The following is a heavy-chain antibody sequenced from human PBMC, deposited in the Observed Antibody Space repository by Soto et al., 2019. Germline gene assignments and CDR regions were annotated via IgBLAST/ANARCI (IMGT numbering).Heavy chain of an antibody. J-gene: IGHJ4*02. Sequence: QVQLQESGPGLVKPSQTLSLTCTVSGGSISSGGYYWRWIRQHTGKGLEWIGYIYYTGSTYYNPSLKSRVTISVDTSKNQFSLKLSSVTAADTAVYYCARVQGIVATYLDYWGQGTLVTVSS. D-gene: IGHD5-12*01. CDR2: IYYTGST. CDR1: GGSISSGGYY. CDR3: ARVQGIVATYLDY. V-gene: IGHV4-31*03.